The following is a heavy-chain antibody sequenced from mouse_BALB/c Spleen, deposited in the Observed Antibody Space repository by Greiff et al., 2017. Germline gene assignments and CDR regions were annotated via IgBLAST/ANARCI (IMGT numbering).Heavy chain of an antibody. CDR3: ARRYYGNGAMDY. CDR1: GFTFSDYY. CDR2: ISDGGSYT. V-gene: IGHV5-4*02. D-gene: IGHD2-1*01. Sequence: EVQGVESGGGLVKPGGSLKLSCAASGFTFSDYYMYWVRQTPEKRLEWVATISDGGSYTYYPDSVKGRFTISRDNAKNNLYLQMSSLKSEDTAMYYCARRYYGNGAMDYWGQGTSVTVSS. J-gene: IGHJ4*01.